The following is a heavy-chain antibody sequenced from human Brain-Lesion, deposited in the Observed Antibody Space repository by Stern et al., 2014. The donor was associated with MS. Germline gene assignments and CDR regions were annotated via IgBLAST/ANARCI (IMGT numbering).Heavy chain of an antibody. V-gene: IGHV3-7*01. Sequence: EVQLVESGGGLVQPGGSLTISCTAAGFTFGNYWMNWVRQAPGKGLEWVANIKEDGTEKNYVDSVKGRFTISRDNARNSSSLHMNSLRVEDTAFYYWARVYNTIYGIVTQRGSGRDVGGQGTTVIVSS. J-gene: IGHJ6*02. CDR3: ARVYNTIYGIVTQRGSGRDV. CDR1: GFTFGNYW. CDR2: IKEDGTEK. D-gene: IGHD3-3*01.